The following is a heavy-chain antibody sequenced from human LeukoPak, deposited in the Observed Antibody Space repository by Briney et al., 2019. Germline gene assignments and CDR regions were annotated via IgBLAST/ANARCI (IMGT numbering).Heavy chain of an antibody. CDR2: IISKAYGGTT. CDR3: TRGHRETDYDFWSGRSFDY. V-gene: IGHV3-49*04. CDR1: GLTFGDYA. J-gene: IGHJ4*02. D-gene: IGHD3-3*01. Sequence: GGSLRLSCTASGLTFGDYAMSWVRQAPGKGLEWVGFIISKAYGGTTEYAASVKGRFTISRDDSKSIAYLQMNSLKTEDTAVYYCTRGHRETDYDFWSGRSFDYWGQGTLVTVSS.